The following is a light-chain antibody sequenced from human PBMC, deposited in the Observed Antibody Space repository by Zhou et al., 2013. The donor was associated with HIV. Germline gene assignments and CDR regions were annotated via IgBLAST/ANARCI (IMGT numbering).Light chain of an antibody. CDR1: QSIGSN. CDR2: GAS. J-gene: IGKJ2*01. CDR3: QQYDNWPPRYT. Sequence: EILMTQSPATLSVSPGERATLSCRASQSIGSNLAWYQQRPGQAPRLLIYGASTRAAGIPARFSGSGSGTEFTLTISSMQSEDFAVYYCQQYDNWPPRYTFGQGTKLEMK. V-gene: IGKV3-15*01.